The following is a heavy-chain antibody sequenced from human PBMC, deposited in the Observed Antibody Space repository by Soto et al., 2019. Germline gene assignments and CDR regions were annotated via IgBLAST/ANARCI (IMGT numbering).Heavy chain of an antibody. CDR1: GYTFTSYG. Sequence: QVQLVQSGAEVKKPGASVKVSCKASGYTFTSYGISWVRQAPGQGLEWMGWISAYNGNTNYAQKLQGRVTMTTDTSTSTAYVELRSLRSDDTAVYYCARSWMVVAATRGAFDIWGQGTMVTVSS. CDR3: ARSWMVVAATRGAFDI. D-gene: IGHD2-15*01. CDR2: ISAYNGNT. J-gene: IGHJ3*02. V-gene: IGHV1-18*04.